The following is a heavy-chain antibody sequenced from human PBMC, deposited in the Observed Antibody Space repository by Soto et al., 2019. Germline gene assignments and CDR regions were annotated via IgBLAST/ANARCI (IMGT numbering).Heavy chain of an antibody. CDR3: ARSKGSPYSATGYCSGGSCYYNWFDP. J-gene: IGHJ5*02. D-gene: IGHD2-15*01. Sequence: SETLSLTCTVSGGSISSYYWSWIRQPPGKGLEWIGYIYYSGSTNYNPSLKSRVTISVDTSKNQFSLKLSSVTAADTAVYYCARSKGSPYSATGYCSGGSCYYNWFDPWGQGTLVTSPQ. V-gene: IGHV4-59*01. CDR1: GGSISSYY. CDR2: IYYSGST.